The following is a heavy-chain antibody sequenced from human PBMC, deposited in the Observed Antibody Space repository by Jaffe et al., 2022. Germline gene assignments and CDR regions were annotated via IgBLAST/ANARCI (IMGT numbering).Heavy chain of an antibody. CDR3: VRPPNGGGDYLRAFDI. Sequence: EVQLVQSGAEVKKPGESLKISCKGSGYSFTSYWIGWVRQMPGKGLEWMGIIYPGDSDTRYSPSFQGQVTISADKSISTAYLQWSSLKASDTAMYYCVRPPNGGGDYLRAFDIWGQGTMVTVSS. J-gene: IGHJ3*02. V-gene: IGHV5-51*03. CDR1: GYSFTSYW. D-gene: IGHD2-21*02. CDR2: IYPGDSDT.